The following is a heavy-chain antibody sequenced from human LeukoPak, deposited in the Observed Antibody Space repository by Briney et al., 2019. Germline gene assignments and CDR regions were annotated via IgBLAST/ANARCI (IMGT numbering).Heavy chain of an antibody. J-gene: IGHJ4*02. Sequence: SGGSLRLSCAASGFTFSSYSMNWVRQAPGRGLEWVSSISSSSSYIYYADSVKGRFTISRDNAKNSLYLQMNSLRAEDTAVYYCAKDRSYGSGSYLADWGQGTLVTVSS. CDR2: ISSSSSYI. CDR3: AKDRSYGSGSYLAD. D-gene: IGHD3-10*01. V-gene: IGHV3-21*01. CDR1: GFTFSSYS.